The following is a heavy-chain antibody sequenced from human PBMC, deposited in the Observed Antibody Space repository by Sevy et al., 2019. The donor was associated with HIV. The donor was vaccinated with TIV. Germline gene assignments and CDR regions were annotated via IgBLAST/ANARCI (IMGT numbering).Heavy chain of an antibody. J-gene: IGHJ4*02. D-gene: IGHD6-19*01. CDR2: ISDSGAYT. CDR3: ANRAGRIFDN. Sequence: GGSLRLSCVVSGFTFSNYYMSWVRQAPGKGLEWVSVISDSGAYTSYTDSVKGRFTNSTDNSKNTLYLQMNSLRVEDTAIYYCANRAGRIFDNWGQGTLVTVSS. V-gene: IGHV3-23*01. CDR1: GFTFSNYY.